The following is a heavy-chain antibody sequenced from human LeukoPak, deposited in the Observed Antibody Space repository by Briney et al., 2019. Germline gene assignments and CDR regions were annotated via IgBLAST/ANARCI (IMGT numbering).Heavy chain of an antibody. J-gene: IGHJ4*02. Sequence: GESLKISCKGSGYSFTSYWITWVRQMPGKGREWMGRIDPSDSYTIYSPSFQGHVTISADKSISTAYVQWSSLKASDTAMYYCARETTVTTVRDYWGQGTLVTVSS. CDR2: IDPSDSYT. CDR1: GYSFTSYW. V-gene: IGHV5-10-1*01. CDR3: ARETTVTTVRDY. D-gene: IGHD4-17*01.